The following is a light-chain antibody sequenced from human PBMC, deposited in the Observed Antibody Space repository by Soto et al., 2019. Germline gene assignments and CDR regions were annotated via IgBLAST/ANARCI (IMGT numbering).Light chain of an antibody. V-gene: IGKV3-11*01. CDR1: QSIGNY. CDR3: QQANSFTLT. Sequence: EVLLTQSPATLSLSPGEGATLSCGASQSIGNYLAWYQQKPGQAPRLLISGASTRAAGISDRFRGSGSGTEFTLTISSLKPEDFATYYCQQANSFTLTFGGGTKVDIK. CDR2: GAS. J-gene: IGKJ4*01.